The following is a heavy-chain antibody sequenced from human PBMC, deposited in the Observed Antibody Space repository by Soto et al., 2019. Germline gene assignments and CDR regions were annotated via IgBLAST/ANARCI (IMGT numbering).Heavy chain of an antibody. Sequence: PGGSLRLSCAASGFTVSSNYMSWVRQAPGKGLEWVSVIYSGGSTYYADSVKGRFTISRDNSKNTLYLQMNNLRAEDTALYYCAKGPIFGVENIYDYWGQGTQVTVS. J-gene: IGHJ4*02. CDR1: GFTVSSNY. CDR2: IYSGGST. CDR3: AKGPIFGVENIYDY. D-gene: IGHD3-3*01. V-gene: IGHV3-66*01.